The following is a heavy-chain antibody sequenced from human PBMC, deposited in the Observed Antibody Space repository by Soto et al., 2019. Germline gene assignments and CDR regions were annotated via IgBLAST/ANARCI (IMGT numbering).Heavy chain of an antibody. CDR3: ARGGGLNYYYYIEV. J-gene: IGHJ6*03. Sequence: QVQLVQSGAEVKKPGASVKVSCKASGYTFTGYYMHWMRQAPGQGLEWMGWINPNSGETDYAQNFQGWVTMTRDMSISTAYMELSRLKSNDPAVYYCARGGGLNYYYYIEVWGKGTTVTVS. V-gene: IGHV1-2*04. CDR1: GYTFTGYY. CDR2: INPNSGET.